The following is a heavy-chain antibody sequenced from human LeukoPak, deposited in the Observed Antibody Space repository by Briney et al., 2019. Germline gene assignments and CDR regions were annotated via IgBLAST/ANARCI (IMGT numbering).Heavy chain of an antibody. J-gene: IGHJ4*02. D-gene: IGHD6-19*01. CDR3: ARSSSASGAGTFDY. CDR1: GYTFASYD. Sequence: GASVKVSCKASGYTFASYDINWVRQATGQGLEWMGWMNPNSGNTGYAQKFQGGVTMTRNTSISTAYMELSSLRSEDTAVYYCARSSSASGAGTFDYWGQGTLVTVSS. V-gene: IGHV1-8*01. CDR2: MNPNSGNT.